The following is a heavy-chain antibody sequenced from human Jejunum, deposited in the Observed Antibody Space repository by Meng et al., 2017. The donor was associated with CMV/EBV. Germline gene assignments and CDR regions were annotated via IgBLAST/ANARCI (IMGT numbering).Heavy chain of an antibody. CDR1: GAYISNGDSY. Sequence: CAVSGAYISNGDSYWSWIRQRPGKGLEWIGYIYYTGRTHSNPSLRSRVSISIDTSNNQYSLTLTSVTVADTAVYYCARVPSGYRFDYWGQGALVTVSS. D-gene: IGHD5-12*01. CDR3: ARVPSGYRFDY. J-gene: IGHJ4*02. V-gene: IGHV4-31*11. CDR2: IYYTGRT.